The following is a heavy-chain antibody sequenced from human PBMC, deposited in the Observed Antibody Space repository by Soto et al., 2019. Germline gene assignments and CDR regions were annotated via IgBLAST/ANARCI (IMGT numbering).Heavy chain of an antibody. CDR3: AKEMVAAAYVETSPFDL. CDR2: IDGSGGDT. J-gene: IGHJ4*02. CDR1: GFTFSSYA. V-gene: IGHV3-23*01. Sequence: EVQLLESGGGLVQPGGSLRLSCEASGFTFSSYAMAWVRQAPGTGREWVSVIDGSGGDTSFADSVKGRFSITRDNSKNMLYLHMNSLRAEDTATYSCAKEMVAAAYVETSPFDLWGQGTLVTVSS. D-gene: IGHD2-15*01.